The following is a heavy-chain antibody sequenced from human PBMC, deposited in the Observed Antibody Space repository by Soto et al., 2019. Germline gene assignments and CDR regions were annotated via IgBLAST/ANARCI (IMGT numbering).Heavy chain of an antibody. CDR1: GGTFDRHT. CDR3: ARGGLQAQGVQYNHYAMDV. J-gene: IGHJ6*02. Sequence: SVKVSCKASGGTFDRHTINWVRQAPGQGLEWMGGIIPIFSTPKYAQKFQGRVMLTADRSTSTAYMELSSLRYEDTAVYYCARGGLQAQGVQYNHYAMDVWGQGTTVTVSS. V-gene: IGHV1-69*06. CDR2: IIPIFSTP. D-gene: IGHD4-4*01.